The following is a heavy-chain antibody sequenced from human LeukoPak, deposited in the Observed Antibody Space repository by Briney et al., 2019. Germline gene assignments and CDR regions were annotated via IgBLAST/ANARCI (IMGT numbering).Heavy chain of an antibody. Sequence: GRSLRLSCAASGFTFDDYAMHWVRQAPGKGLEWVSGISWNSGSIGYADSVKGRFTISRDNAKNSLYLQMNSLRAEDTALYYCAKDLYSPIAAGIDYWGQGTLVTVSS. CDR1: GFTFDDYA. V-gene: IGHV3-9*01. CDR2: ISWNSGSI. J-gene: IGHJ4*02. CDR3: AKDLYSPIAAGIDY. D-gene: IGHD6-25*01.